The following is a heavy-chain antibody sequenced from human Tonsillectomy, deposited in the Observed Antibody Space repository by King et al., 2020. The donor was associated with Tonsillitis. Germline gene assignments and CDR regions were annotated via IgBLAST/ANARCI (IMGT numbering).Heavy chain of an antibody. Sequence: QLVQSGAEVKKPGSSVKVSCKTSGGTFNTYAISWVRQAPGQGLEWMGGIIPIFGTANYAQRFQGRVTITADESTSTAYMELSSLSSEDTAVYYCARNPLDEYQDSSGYQGPFDHWGQGTLVTVSS. V-gene: IGHV1-69*01. CDR2: IIPIFGTA. CDR1: GGTFNTYA. J-gene: IGHJ4*02. CDR3: ARNPLDEYQDSSGYQGPFDH. D-gene: IGHD3-22*01.